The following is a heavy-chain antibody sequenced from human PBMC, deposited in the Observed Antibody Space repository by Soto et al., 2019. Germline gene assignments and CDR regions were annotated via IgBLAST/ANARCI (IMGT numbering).Heavy chain of an antibody. J-gene: IGHJ4*02. D-gene: IGHD3-10*01. CDR3: ARDGGVRARRFDY. CDR1: GGSISSGGYY. CDR2: IYYSGST. V-gene: IGHV4-31*03. Sequence: QVQLQESGPGLVKPSQTLSLTCTVSGGSISSGGYYWSWIRQHPGKGLEWIGYIYYSGSTYYNPSLKSRVTLSVDTSKNQFSLKLSSVTAADTTVYYCARDGGVRARRFDYWGQGTLVTVSS.